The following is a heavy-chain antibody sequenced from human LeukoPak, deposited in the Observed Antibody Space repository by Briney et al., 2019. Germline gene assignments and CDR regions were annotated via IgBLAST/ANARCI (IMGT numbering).Heavy chain of an antibody. CDR1: GGSISSYY. J-gene: IGHJ4*02. D-gene: IGHD6-6*01. Sequence: LETLTLTCTVSGGSISSYYWSWIRQPPGKGLEWIGYIYYSGSTNYNPSLKSRVTISVDTSRNQFSLKLSSVTAADTAVYYCARVEYSSHIDYWGQGTLVTVSS. V-gene: IGHV4-59*01. CDR2: IYYSGST. CDR3: ARVEYSSHIDY.